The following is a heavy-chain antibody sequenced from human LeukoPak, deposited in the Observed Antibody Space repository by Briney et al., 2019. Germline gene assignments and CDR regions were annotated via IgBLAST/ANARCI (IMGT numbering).Heavy chain of an antibody. V-gene: IGHV1-2*02. CDR2: INPNSGGT. Sequence: ASVKVSCKASGYTFTGYYMHWVRHAPGQGLEWMGWINPNSGGTNYAQKFQGRVTMTSDTSIRTAYMEPRRLRSDDTAVYYCGRDLGSSQEWDVWFDYWGQGTLVTVSS. CDR1: GYTFTGYY. J-gene: IGHJ4*02. CDR3: GRDLGSSQEWDVWFDY. D-gene: IGHD6-6*01.